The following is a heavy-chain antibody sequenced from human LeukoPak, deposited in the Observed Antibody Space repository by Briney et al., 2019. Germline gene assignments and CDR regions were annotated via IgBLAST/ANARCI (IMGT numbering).Heavy chain of an antibody. CDR2: IYYSGST. V-gene: IGHV4-59*08. D-gene: IGHD6-19*01. J-gene: IGHJ6*02. CDR1: GGSISSYY. CDR3: ARRSSEDGLYYYYGMDV. Sequence: SETLSLTCTVSGGSISSYYWSWIRQPPGKGLEWIGYIYYSGSTNCNPSLKSRVTISVDTSKDQFSLKLSSVTAADTAVYYCARRSSEDGLYYYYGMDVWGQGTTVTVSS.